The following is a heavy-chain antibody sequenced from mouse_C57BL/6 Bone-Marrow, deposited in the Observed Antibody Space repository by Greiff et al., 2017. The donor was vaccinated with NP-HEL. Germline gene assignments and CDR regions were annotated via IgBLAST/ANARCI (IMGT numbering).Heavy chain of an antibody. CDR1: GYTFTDHT. V-gene: IGHV1-78*01. J-gene: IGHJ2*01. Sequence: QVQLQQSDAELVKPGASVKISCKVSGYTFTDHTIHWMKQRPEQGLEWIGYIYPRDGSTKYNEKFKGKATLTADKSSSTAYMQLNSLTSEDSAVYFCARDGVYYYGSSYYFDYWGQGTTLTVSS. CDR2: IYPRDGST. D-gene: IGHD1-1*01. CDR3: ARDGVYYYGSSYYFDY.